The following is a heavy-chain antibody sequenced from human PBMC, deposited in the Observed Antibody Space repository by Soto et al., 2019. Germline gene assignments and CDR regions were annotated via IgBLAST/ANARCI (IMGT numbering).Heavy chain of an antibody. Sequence: QVQLVESGGGVVQPGRSLRLSCAASGFTFSSYAMHWVRQAPGKGLEWVAVISYDGSNKYYADSVKGRFIISRDNSKNTLYLQMNSLRAEDTAVYYCARDRVYYGSGKACWFDPWGQGTLVTVSS. D-gene: IGHD3-10*01. CDR2: ISYDGSNK. V-gene: IGHV3-30-3*01. J-gene: IGHJ5*02. CDR1: GFTFSSYA. CDR3: ARDRVYYGSGKACWFDP.